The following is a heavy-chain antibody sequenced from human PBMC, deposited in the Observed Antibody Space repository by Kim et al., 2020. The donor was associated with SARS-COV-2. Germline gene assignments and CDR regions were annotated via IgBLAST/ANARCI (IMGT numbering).Heavy chain of an antibody. CDR1: GGSISSYY. CDR2: IYYSGST. Sequence: SETLSLTCTVFGGSISSYYWSWIRQPPGKGLEWIGYIYYSGSTNYNPSLKSRVTISVDTSKNQFSLKLSSVTAADTAVYYCARAPGVTIFGVVSSFDIWGQGTMVTVSS. V-gene: IGHV4-59*01. J-gene: IGHJ3*02. CDR3: ARAPGVTIFGVVSSFDI. D-gene: IGHD3-3*01.